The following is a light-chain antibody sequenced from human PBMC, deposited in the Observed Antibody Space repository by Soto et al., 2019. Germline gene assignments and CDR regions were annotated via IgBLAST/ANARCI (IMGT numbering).Light chain of an antibody. J-gene: IGKJ4*01. CDR1: HSIRSN. V-gene: IGKV3-15*01. CDR2: DAS. CDR3: QQYNNWPLT. Sequence: EIVMTQSPATLSVSPGEGATLSCRASHSIRSNLAWYQQKPGQAPRLLIYDASTRATDIPARFSGSGSGTEFTLTLGSLQSEDFEFYYCQQYNNWPLTFGGGTKVEIK.